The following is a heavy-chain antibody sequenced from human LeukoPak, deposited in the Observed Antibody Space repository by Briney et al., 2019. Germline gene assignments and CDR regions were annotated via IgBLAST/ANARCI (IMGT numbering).Heavy chain of an antibody. J-gene: IGHJ4*02. V-gene: IGHV3-7*01. Sequence: SGGSLRLSCAASGFTFSSYWMSWVRQAPGKGLEWVANIKQDGSEKYYVDSVKGRFTISRDNAKNSLYLQMDSLRAEDTAVYYCARDMVGATNYFDYWGQGTLVTVSS. D-gene: IGHD1-26*01. CDR2: IKQDGSEK. CDR3: ARDMVGATNYFDY. CDR1: GFTFSSYW.